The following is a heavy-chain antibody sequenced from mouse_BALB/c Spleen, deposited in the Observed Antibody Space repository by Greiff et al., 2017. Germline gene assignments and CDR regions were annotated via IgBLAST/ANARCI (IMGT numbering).Heavy chain of an antibody. CDR1: GFTFSSYA. V-gene: IGHV5-9-4*01. CDR3: ARGEITTLFAY. J-gene: IGHJ3*01. Sequence: DVQLVESGGGLVKPGGSLKLSCAASGFTFSSYAMSWVRQSPEKRLEWVAEISSGGSYTYYPDTVTGRFTISRDNAKNTLYLEMSRLRSEDTAMYYCARGEITTLFAYWGQGTLVTVSA. CDR2: ISSGGSYT. D-gene: IGHD2-4*01.